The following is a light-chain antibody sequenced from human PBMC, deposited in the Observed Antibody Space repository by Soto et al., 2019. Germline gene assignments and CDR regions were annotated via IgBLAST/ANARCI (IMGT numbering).Light chain of an antibody. J-gene: IGKJ1*01. V-gene: IGKV3-15*01. CDR3: QQYNNWPRT. Sequence: EIVMTQSPATLSVSPGERATLSCRASQSVSSNLAWYQQKPGQAPRLLIYGASTRATGIPARFSGSRSGTEVTLTISSLQSEDFVVYYCQQYNNWPRTFGQGTKVEIK. CDR1: QSVSSN. CDR2: GAS.